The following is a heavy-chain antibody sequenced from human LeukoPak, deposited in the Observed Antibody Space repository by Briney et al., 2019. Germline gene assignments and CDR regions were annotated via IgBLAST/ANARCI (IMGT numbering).Heavy chain of an antibody. CDR2: IYSGGTT. Sequence: PGGSLRLSCAASGFTFSTFAMIWVRQPPGKGLEWVSVIYSGGTTYYADSVKGRFTISRDNSKNTLYLQMNSLRAEDTAVYYCAKGGYYDSSGYLTDWGQGTLVTVSS. CDR3: AKGGYYDSSGYLTD. V-gene: IGHV3-23*03. CDR1: GFTFSTFA. D-gene: IGHD3-22*01. J-gene: IGHJ4*02.